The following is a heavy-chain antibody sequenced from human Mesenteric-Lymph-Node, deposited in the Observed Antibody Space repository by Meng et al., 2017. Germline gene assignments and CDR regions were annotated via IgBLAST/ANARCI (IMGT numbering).Heavy chain of an antibody. CDR3: AKDINSRIAAAGTDDTDAFDI. CDR1: GFTFDDYA. V-gene: IGHV3-9*01. D-gene: IGHD6-13*01. CDR2: ISWNSGSI. Sequence: GGSLRLSCAASGFTFDDYAMHWVRQAPGKGLEWVSGISWNSGSIGYADSVKGRFTISRDNAKNSLYLQMNSLRAEDTALYYCAKDINSRIAAAGTDDTDAFDIWGQGTMVTVSS. J-gene: IGHJ3*02.